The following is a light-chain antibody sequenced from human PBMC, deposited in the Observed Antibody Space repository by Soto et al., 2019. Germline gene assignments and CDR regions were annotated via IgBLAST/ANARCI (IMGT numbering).Light chain of an antibody. CDR2: AVN. Sequence: QSVLIQPPSASGSPGQSVTISCAGTGSDVGGYKYVSWYQQYPGKAPKLMIYAVNKRPSGVPDRFSGSKSGNTASLTVSGLQAEDEADYYCSSYAGSNNYVFGTGTKVTVL. V-gene: IGLV2-8*01. J-gene: IGLJ1*01. CDR3: SSYAGSNNYV. CDR1: GSDVGGYKY.